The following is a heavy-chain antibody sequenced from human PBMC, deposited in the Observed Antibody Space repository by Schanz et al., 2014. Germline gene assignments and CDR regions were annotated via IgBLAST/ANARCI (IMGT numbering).Heavy chain of an antibody. CDR1: GYTFTSYD. Sequence: QVPLVQSGAEVKKPGASVKVSCKTSGYTFTSYDISWVRQATGQGLEWMGWMNPDSGNTGYAKRLRGRVIMTRDPSISTAYMELSSLRSEDTAVYYCAREIRNQLLSDNWGQGTLVTVSS. CDR3: AREIRNQLLSDN. D-gene: IGHD2-2*01. J-gene: IGHJ4*02. V-gene: IGHV1-8*01. CDR2: MNPDSGNT.